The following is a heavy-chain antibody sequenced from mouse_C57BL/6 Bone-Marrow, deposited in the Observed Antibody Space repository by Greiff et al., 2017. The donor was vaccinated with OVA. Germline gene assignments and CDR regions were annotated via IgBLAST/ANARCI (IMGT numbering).Heavy chain of an antibody. CDR2: ISSGGSYT. CDR3: ARHGDYGSFFDY. D-gene: IGHD1-1*01. J-gene: IGHJ2*01. CDR1: GFTFSSYG. Sequence: EVQLMESGGDLVKPGGSLKLSCAASGFTFSSYGMSWVRQTPDKRLEWVATISSGGSYTYYPDSVKGRFTISRDNAKNTLYQQKSSLKSEDTAMYYCARHGDYGSFFDYWGQGTTLTVSS. V-gene: IGHV5-6*01.